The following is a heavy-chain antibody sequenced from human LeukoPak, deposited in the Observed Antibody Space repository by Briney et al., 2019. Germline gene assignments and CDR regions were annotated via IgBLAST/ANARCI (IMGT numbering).Heavy chain of an antibody. CDR3: AGGRITGTTPFDY. J-gene: IGHJ4*02. V-gene: IGHV1-46*03. Sequence: WASVKVSCKASGYTFTSYYMHWVRQAPGQGLEWMGIINPSGGSTTYAQKFQGRVTMTRDTSTRTVYMELSSLRSEDTAVYDCAGGRITGTTPFDYWGQGTLVTVSS. CDR2: INPSGGST. D-gene: IGHD1-7*01. CDR1: GYTFTSYY.